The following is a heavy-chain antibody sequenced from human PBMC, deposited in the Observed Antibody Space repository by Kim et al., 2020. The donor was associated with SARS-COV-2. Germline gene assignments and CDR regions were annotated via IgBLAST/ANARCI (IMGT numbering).Heavy chain of an antibody. V-gene: IGHV3-30*18. CDR3: AKGPIAVVPGGKMWLDP. D-gene: IGHD2-2*01. J-gene: IGHJ5*02. CDR2: ISYDGTIQ. Sequence: GGSLRLSCVASGLTFRNYGMHWVRQAPGKGLEWVADISYDGTIQYYGDSVEGRFTVSRDNSKNTLYLQMNSVRVEDTAVYYCAKGPIAVVPGGKMWLDPWGQGTLVTVSS. CDR1: GLTFRNYG.